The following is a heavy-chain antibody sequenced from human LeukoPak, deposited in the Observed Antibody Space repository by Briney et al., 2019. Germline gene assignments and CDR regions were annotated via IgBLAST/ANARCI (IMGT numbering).Heavy chain of an antibody. CDR1: GFTFSAYT. Sequence: TGGSLRLSCAASGFTFSAYTMNWVRQAPGQGLEWVSYISSGSSSVYYADSVKGRFTISRDNAKNSLYLQMNSLRAEDTAVYYCAREGPWRGGASFDLWGRGTLVTVSS. V-gene: IGHV3-48*04. J-gene: IGHJ2*01. CDR2: ISSGSSSV. D-gene: IGHD5-24*01. CDR3: AREGPWRGGASFDL.